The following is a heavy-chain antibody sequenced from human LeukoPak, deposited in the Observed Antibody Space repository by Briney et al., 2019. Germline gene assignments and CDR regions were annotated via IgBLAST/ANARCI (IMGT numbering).Heavy chain of an antibody. CDR2: IYYSGST. V-gene: IGHV4-39*07. CDR3: AREGRGSVYDFWSGYSKRERAHFDY. Sequence: SETLSLTCTVSNYSISSSSYYWGWIRQPPGKGLEWIGSIYYSGSTYYNPSLKSRVTISVDTSKNQFSLKLSSVTAADTAVYYCAREGRGSVYDFWSGYSKRERAHFDYWGQGTLVTVSS. D-gene: IGHD3-3*01. J-gene: IGHJ4*02. CDR1: NYSISSSSYY.